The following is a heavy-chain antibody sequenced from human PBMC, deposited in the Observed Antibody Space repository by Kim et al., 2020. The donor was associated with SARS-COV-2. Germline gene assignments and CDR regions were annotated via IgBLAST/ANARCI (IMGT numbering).Heavy chain of an antibody. CDR3: AKPLRLNDA. Sequence: GGSLRLSCAASGFTFSNYGMSWVRQAPGKGLEWVSAISDSGDSTYYADSVRGRFTISRDNSKNTLYLQMNSLRAEDTAVYYCAKPLRLNDAWCQGTVVT. J-gene: IGHJ5*02. CDR2: ISDSGDST. CDR1: GFTFSNYG. V-gene: IGHV3-23*01. D-gene: IGHD4-17*01.